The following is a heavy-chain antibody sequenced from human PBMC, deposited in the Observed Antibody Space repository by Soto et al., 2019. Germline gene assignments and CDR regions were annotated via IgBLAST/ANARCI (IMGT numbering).Heavy chain of an antibody. J-gene: IGHJ3*02. CDR3: ARELLWFGELSAAFDI. Sequence: ASVKVSCKASGYTFTSYGISWVRQAPGQGLEWMGWISAYNGNTNYAQKLQGRVTMTTDTSTSTAYMELRSLRSDDTAVYYCARELLWFGELSAAFDIWGQGTMVTVSS. CDR1: GYTFTSYG. CDR2: ISAYNGNT. V-gene: IGHV1-18*01. D-gene: IGHD3-10*01.